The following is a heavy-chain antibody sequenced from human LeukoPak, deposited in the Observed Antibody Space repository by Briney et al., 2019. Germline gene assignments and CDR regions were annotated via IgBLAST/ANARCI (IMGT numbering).Heavy chain of an antibody. CDR3: AKGPTITIFGVVITPFDY. CDR1: GFTFSSYA. J-gene: IGHJ4*02. V-gene: IGHV3-23*01. Sequence: GSLRLSCAASGFTFSSYAMSWVRQAPGKGLEWVSAISGSGGSTYYADSVKGRFTISRDNSKNTLYLQMNSLRAEDTAVYYCAKGPTITIFGVVITPFDYWGQGTLVTVSS. D-gene: IGHD3-3*01. CDR2: ISGSGGST.